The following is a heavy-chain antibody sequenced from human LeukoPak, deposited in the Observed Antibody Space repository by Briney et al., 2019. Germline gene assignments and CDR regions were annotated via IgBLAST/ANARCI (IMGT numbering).Heavy chain of an antibody. CDR3: AKDIYCSGGSCYSYMDV. Sequence: GRSLRLSCAASGFTFDDYAMHWVRQAPGEGLEWVSGISWNSGSIGYADSVKGRFTISRDNAKNSLYLQMNSLRAEDTALYYCAKDIYCSGGSCYSYMDVWGKGTTVTVSS. CDR2: ISWNSGSI. J-gene: IGHJ6*03. D-gene: IGHD2-15*01. V-gene: IGHV3-9*01. CDR1: GFTFDDYA.